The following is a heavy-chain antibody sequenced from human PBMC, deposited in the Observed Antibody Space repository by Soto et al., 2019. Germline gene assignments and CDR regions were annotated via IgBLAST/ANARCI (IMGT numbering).Heavy chain of an antibody. D-gene: IGHD3-16*02. CDR1: GFSLATVGEG. CDR3: VHRGRWGSYRQGRFDP. Sequence: QIPLKESGPALVKPTQTLTLTCTVSGFSLATVGEGVGWIRQPPEKALEWLALIYWDDEKFYRPSLESRLTISRDTSKDQVFLTMTNVGPDDTATYFCVHRGRWGSYRQGRFDPWGQGTLVTVSS. J-gene: IGHJ5*02. CDR2: IYWDDEK. V-gene: IGHV2-5*02.